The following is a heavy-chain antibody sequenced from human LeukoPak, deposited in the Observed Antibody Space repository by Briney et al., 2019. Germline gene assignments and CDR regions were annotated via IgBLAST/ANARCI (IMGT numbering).Heavy chain of an antibody. D-gene: IGHD5-18*01. J-gene: IGHJ4*02. Sequence: AASVKVSCKASGGTFSSYAISWVRQAPGQGLEWMGGIIPIFGTANYAQKFQGRVTITADKSTSTAYMELSSLRSEDTAVYYCARDRNPGYSYGYYNYWGRGTLVTVSS. CDR3: ARDRNPGYSYGYYNY. CDR1: GGTFSSYA. V-gene: IGHV1-69*06. CDR2: IIPIFGTA.